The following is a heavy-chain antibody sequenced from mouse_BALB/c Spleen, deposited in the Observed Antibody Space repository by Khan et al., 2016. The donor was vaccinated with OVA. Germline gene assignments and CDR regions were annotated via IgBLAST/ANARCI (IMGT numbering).Heavy chain of an antibody. CDR3: AKRGQLRDFDY. V-gene: IGHV1-4*01. J-gene: IGHJ2*01. Sequence: VQLQESGAELAKPGASVKMSCKASGYTFINYGILWIKQRPGQGLEWIGYINTCTGYTEYKQKFKDQATLTADKSSSTAYMQLSSLTSEDSSVCYCAKRGQLRDFDYWGQGTTLTVSS. D-gene: IGHD3-3*01. CDR2: INTCTGYT. CDR1: GYTFINYG.